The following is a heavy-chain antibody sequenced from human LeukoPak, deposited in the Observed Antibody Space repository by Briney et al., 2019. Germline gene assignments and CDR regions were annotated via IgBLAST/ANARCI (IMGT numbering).Heavy chain of an antibody. D-gene: IGHD3-22*01. CDR3: ARGLGYYDSSGYYPDY. CDR1: GYTLTSYD. V-gene: IGHV1-8*01. CDR2: MNPNSGNT. Sequence: ASVKVSCKASGYTLTSYDINWVRQATGQGLGWMGWMNPNSGNTGYAQKFQGRVTMTRNNSISTAYMELSSLRSEDTAVYYCARGLGYYDSSGYYPDYWGQGTLVTVSS. J-gene: IGHJ4*02.